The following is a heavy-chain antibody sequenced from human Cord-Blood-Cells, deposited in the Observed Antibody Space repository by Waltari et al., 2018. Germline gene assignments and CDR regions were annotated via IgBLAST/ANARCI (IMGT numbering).Heavy chain of an antibody. CDR2: INHSGST. CDR3: ARGHGELLSSTSCFDY. Sequence: QVQLQQWGAGLLKPSETLSLTCAVYGGSFSVYYWSWIRQPPGKGLEWIGEINHSGSTNYNPSLKSRVTISVDTSKNQFSLKLSSVTAADTAVYYCARGHGELLSSTSCFDYWGQGTLVTVSS. V-gene: IGHV4-34*01. J-gene: IGHJ4*02. D-gene: IGHD2-2*01. CDR1: GGSFSVYY.